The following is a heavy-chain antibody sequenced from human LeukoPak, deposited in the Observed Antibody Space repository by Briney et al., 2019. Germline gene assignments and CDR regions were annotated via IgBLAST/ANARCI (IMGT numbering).Heavy chain of an antibody. CDR3: AREGYSSGWQYYYYYMDV. J-gene: IGHJ6*03. Sequence: GGSLRLSCAASGFTFSSYSMNWVRQAPGKGLEWVSSISSSSSYIYCADSVKGRFTISRDNSKNTLYLQMDSLRAEDTAVYYCAREGYSSGWQYYYYYMDVWGKGTTVTVSS. CDR2: ISSSSSYI. D-gene: IGHD6-19*01. CDR1: GFTFSSYS. V-gene: IGHV3-21*01.